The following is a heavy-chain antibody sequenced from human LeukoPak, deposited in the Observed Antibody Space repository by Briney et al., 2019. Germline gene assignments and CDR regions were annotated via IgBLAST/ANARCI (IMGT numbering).Heavy chain of an antibody. J-gene: IGHJ4*02. D-gene: IGHD6-13*01. CDR3: ARSIAAVGDFFDY. CDR1: GFTFSNYD. CDR2: IWYDGSNA. Sequence: PGRSLRLSCAASGFTFSNYDMHWVRQAPGKGLEGVTLIWYDGSNAYYADSVKGRFTISRDNSKNTLYLQMNSLRAEDTAVYYCARSIAAVGDFFDYWGQGTLVTVSS. V-gene: IGHV3-33*01.